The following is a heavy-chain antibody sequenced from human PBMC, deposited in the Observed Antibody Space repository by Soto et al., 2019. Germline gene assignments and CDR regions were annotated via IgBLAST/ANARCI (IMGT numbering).Heavy chain of an antibody. Sequence: QVQLQQWGAGLLKPSETLSLTCAVYGGSFSGYYWGWIRQPPGKGLEWIGEINHSGSTNYNPSLKSRVTISVDTSKNQFSLKLSSVTAADTAVYYCARPVQLWSNWFDPWGQGTLVTVSS. V-gene: IGHV4-34*01. J-gene: IGHJ5*02. CDR1: GGSFSGYY. CDR2: INHSGST. D-gene: IGHD5-18*01. CDR3: ARPVQLWSNWFDP.